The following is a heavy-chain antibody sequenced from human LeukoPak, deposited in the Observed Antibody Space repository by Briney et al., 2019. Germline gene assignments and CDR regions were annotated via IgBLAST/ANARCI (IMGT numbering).Heavy chain of an antibody. CDR3: AKFARAAAGS. CDR1: GFTLCSFA. J-gene: IGHJ1*01. Sequence: GSLRLSWASSGFTLCSFALNRVRQGSGEGLEWVSAISGSGGSTYYADSVKGRFTISRDNSKNTLYLQMNSLRAEDTAVYYCAKFARAAAGSWGQGTLVTVSS. D-gene: IGHD6-13*01. CDR2: ISGSGGST. V-gene: IGHV3-23*01.